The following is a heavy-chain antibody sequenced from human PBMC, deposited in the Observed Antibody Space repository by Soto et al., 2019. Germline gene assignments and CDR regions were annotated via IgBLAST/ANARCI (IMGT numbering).Heavy chain of an antibody. CDR1: GFIFGTYT. J-gene: IGHJ4*02. CDR3: AKVDVSTAGPFDY. D-gene: IGHD6-13*01. Sequence: GGSLRLSCAASGFIFGTYTMNWVRQAPGKGLEWVSTINPSGDSTFYADSVKGRFTISRDNSKNTVYLQMNSLSVGDTAVYLCAKVDVSTAGPFDYWGQGALVTVSS. V-gene: IGHV3-23*01. CDR2: INPSGDST.